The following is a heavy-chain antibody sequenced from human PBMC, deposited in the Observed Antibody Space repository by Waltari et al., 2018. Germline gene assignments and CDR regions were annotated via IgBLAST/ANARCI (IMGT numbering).Heavy chain of an antibody. CDR3: AALDITMVQGVIIRRWFDP. D-gene: IGHD3-10*01. CDR2: IIPILGIA. Sequence: QVQLVQSGAEVKKPGSSVKVSCKASGGTFSSYAISWVRQAPGQGLAWMGGIIPILGIANYAQKFQGRVTITADKSTSTAYMELSSLRSEDTAVYYCAALDITMVQGVIIRRWFDPWGQGTLVTVSS. J-gene: IGHJ5*02. CDR1: GGTFSSYA. V-gene: IGHV1-69*10.